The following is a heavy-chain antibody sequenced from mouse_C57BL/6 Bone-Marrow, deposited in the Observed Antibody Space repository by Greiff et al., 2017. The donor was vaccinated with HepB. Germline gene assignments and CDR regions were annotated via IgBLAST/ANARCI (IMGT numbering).Heavy chain of an antibody. CDR3: ARITTERYFDV. CDR1: GFTFSDYY. V-gene: IGHV5-12*01. J-gene: IGHJ1*03. CDR2: ISNGGGST. D-gene: IGHD1-1*01. Sequence: EVKLMESGGGLVQPGGSLKLSCAASGFTFSDYYMYWVRQTPEKRLEWVAYISNGGGSTYYPDTVKGRFTISRDNAKNTLYLQMSRLKSEDTAMYYCARITTERYFDVWGTGTTVTVSS.